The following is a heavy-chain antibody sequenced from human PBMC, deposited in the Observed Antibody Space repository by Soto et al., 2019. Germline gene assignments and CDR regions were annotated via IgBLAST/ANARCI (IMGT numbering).Heavy chain of an antibody. CDR3: AAAAIPVAGRHPDF. Sequence: QVQLVQSGAEVKRPGASVKVSCKASGYMFTGFYLHCVRQAPGQGLEWMGWINPNNGVTTYAKNFQGRVTMTRDSSISTAYMELSSLRSDDTAVYFCAAAAIPVAGRHPDFWGQGTVVTVS. V-gene: IGHV1-2*02. D-gene: IGHD6-19*01. J-gene: IGHJ4*02. CDR2: INPNNGVT. CDR1: GYMFTGFY.